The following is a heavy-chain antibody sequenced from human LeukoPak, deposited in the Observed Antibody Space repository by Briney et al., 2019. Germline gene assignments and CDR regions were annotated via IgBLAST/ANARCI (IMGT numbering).Heavy chain of an antibody. V-gene: IGHV3-30*04. J-gene: IGHJ4*02. D-gene: IGHD5-24*01. CDR2: ISYDGSNK. CDR3: ADGYYFDY. Sequence: PGRSLRLSCAASGFTFSSYAMHWVRQAPGKGLEWVAVISYDGSNKYYADSVKGRFTISRDNSKNTLYLQMNSLRAEDTAVYYCADGYYFDYWGQGTLVTVSS. CDR1: GFTFSSYA.